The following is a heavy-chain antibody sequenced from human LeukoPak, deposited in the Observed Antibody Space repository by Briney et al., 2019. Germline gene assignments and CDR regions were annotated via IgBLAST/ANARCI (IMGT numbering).Heavy chain of an antibody. CDR2: INPNSGGT. D-gene: IGHD3-10*01. V-gene: IGHV1-2*02. CDR1: GYTFTGYY. J-gene: IGHJ5*02. CDR3: ARQNMVRGVIWFDP. Sequence: ASVKVSCKASGYTFTGYYMHWVRQAPGQGLEWMGWINPNSGGTNYAQKFQGRATMTRDTSISTAYMELSRLRSDDTAVYYCARQNMVRGVIWFDPWGQGTLVTVFS.